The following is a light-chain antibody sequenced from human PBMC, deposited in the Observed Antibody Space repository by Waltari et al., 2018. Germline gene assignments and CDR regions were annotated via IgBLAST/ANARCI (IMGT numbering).Light chain of an antibody. V-gene: IGKV3-15*01. CDR2: DAS. CDR3: QQYNNWPPA. Sequence: MTQSPDTLSASPGERITLSCRASHYINTNLAWYQRKPGQAPRLLISDASTRAAGVPARFSGSGSGTEFTLTISSLQSEDFAVYYCQQYNNWPPAFGQGTKVESK. CDR1: HYINTN. J-gene: IGKJ1*01.